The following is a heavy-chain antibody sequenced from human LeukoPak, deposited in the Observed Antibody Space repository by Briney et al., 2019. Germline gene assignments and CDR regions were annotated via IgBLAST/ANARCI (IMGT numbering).Heavy chain of an antibody. D-gene: IGHD2-15*01. Sequence: PSETLSLTCAVYGGSFSGYYWSWIRQPPGKGLEWIGEINHSGSTNYNPSLKSRVTISVDTSKNHFSRKLSSVTAADTAVYYCARKYCSGGSCLRNAFDIWGQGTMVTVSS. CDR3: ARKYCSGGSCLRNAFDI. CDR2: INHSGST. J-gene: IGHJ3*02. V-gene: IGHV4-34*01. CDR1: GGSFSGYY.